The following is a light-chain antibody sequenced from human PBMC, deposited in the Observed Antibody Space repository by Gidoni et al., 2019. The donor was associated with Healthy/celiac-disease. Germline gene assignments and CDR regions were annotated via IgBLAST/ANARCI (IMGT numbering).Light chain of an antibody. CDR3: QQYYSTPIT. J-gene: IGKJ5*01. Sequence: DIVMTQSPDSLAVSLGESATINCKSSQSVLYSSNNKNYLAWYQQKQGQHPKRRIYWESTREAGVPDRFSGSRSGTDFTLTISSLQAEDVAVYYCQQYYSTPITFGQGTRLEI. CDR1: QSVLYSSNNKNY. V-gene: IGKV4-1*01. CDR2: WES.